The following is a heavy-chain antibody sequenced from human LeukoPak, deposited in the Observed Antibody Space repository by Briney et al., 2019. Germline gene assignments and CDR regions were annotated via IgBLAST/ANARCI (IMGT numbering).Heavy chain of an antibody. CDR1: GGSISSNYYY. Sequence: SETLSLTCTVSGGSISSNYYYWSWIRQPPGKGLEWIGYIYYSGSTYYHPSLKSRVTMSVDTSKNQFSLKLRSVTAADTAVYYCARVGKYCSSGTCYPYHFDYWGQGTLVTVSS. D-gene: IGHD2-15*01. CDR3: ARVGKYCSSGTCYPYHFDY. J-gene: IGHJ4*02. V-gene: IGHV4-30-4*01. CDR2: IYYSGST.